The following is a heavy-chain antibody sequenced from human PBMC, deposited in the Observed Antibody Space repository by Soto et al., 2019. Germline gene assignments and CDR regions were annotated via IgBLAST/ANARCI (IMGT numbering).Heavy chain of an antibody. CDR3: ARLFDTSGWYDY. D-gene: IGHD6-19*01. CDR2: IYPGDSDT. V-gene: IGHV5-51*01. CDR1: GYSFTSYW. J-gene: IGHJ4*02. Sequence: ESLKISCKGSGYSFTSYWIGWVRQMPGKGLERMGIIYPGDSDTRYGPSFQGQVTISADKSITTTYLQWSSLKASDTAIYYCARLFDTSGWYDYWGQGTLVTVSS.